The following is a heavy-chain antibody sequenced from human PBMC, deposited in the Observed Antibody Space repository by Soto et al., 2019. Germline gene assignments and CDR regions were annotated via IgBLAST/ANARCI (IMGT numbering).Heavy chain of an antibody. CDR1: GFTFSSYG. V-gene: IGHV3-30*18. D-gene: IGHD3-3*01. J-gene: IGHJ4*02. CDR2: ISYDGSNK. Sequence: QVQLVESGVGVVQPGRSLRLSCAASGFTFSSYGMHWVRQAPGKGLEWVAVISYDGSNKYYADSVKGRFTISRENSKNTLYLQMNSLRAEDTAVYYCANTFFGVVIMLDYWGQGTLVTVSS. CDR3: ANTFFGVVIMLDY.